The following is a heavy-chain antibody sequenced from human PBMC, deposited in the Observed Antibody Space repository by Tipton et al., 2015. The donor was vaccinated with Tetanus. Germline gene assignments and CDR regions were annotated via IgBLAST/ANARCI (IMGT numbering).Heavy chain of an antibody. D-gene: IGHD3-22*01. Sequence: QSGAEVKKPGASVKVSCKASGYTFTSYGISWVRQAPGQGLEWMGWMNPNSGNTGYAQKFQGRVTMTRNTSISTAYMELSSLRSEDTAVYYCARRVYDSEETRIDYWGQGTLVTVSS. CDR1: GYTFTSYG. V-gene: IGHV1-8*02. J-gene: IGHJ4*02. CDR2: MNPNSGNT. CDR3: ARRVYDSEETRIDY.